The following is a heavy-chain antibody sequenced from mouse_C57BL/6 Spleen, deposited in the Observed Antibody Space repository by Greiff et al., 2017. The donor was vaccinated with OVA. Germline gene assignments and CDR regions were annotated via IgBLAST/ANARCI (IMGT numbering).Heavy chain of an antibody. CDR2: ISDGGSYT. CDR3: ARDRDYSNFYFDY. J-gene: IGHJ2*01. V-gene: IGHV5-4*01. CDR1: GFTFSSYA. D-gene: IGHD2-5*01. Sequence: EVHLVESGGGLVKPGGSLKLSCAASGFTFSSYAMSWVRQTPEKRLEWVATISDGGSYTYYPDNVKGRFTISRDNAKNNLYLQMSHLKSEDTAMYYCARDRDYSNFYFDYWGQGTTLTVSS.